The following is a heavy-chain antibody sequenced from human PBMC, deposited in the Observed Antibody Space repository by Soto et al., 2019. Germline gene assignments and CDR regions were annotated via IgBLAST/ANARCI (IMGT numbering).Heavy chain of an antibody. J-gene: IGHJ4*02. D-gene: IGHD5-12*01. V-gene: IGHV3-74*01. Sequence: GGSLRLSCAASGFTFQNFWMHWVRQVPGKGLTWISRITDDERIKGYADSVRGRFTMSRDNARNTLYLQMDSLRVEVEAVYYCAREVRESGYPVDYWGQGTMVTVSS. CDR2: ITDDERIK. CDR1: GFTFQNFW. CDR3: AREVRESGYPVDY.